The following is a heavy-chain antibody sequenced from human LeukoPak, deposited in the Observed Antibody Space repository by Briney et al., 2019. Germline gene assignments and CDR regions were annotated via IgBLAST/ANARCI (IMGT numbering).Heavy chain of an antibody. Sequence: GGSLRLSCAASGFTFSSYAMSWVRQAPGKGLECVSSITFSSSHIYYADSVKGRFTISRDNTKNTLYLQMNSLRAEDTAVYYCARDALLRFLEWLPNWFDPWGQGTLVTVSS. D-gene: IGHD3-3*01. CDR3: ARDALLRFLEWLPNWFDP. CDR1: GFTFSSYA. V-gene: IGHV3-21*01. J-gene: IGHJ5*02. CDR2: ITFSSSHI.